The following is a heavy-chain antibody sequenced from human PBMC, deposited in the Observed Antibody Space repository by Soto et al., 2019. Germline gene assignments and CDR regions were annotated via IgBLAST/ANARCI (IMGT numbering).Heavy chain of an antibody. V-gene: IGHV1-18*01. J-gene: IGHJ4*02. CDR2: INAYNGNT. CDR1: GYTFTSYG. CDR3: ARDVGYGLIDG. D-gene: IGHD5-18*01. Sequence: QVQLVQSGGEVKKPGASVKVSCKASGYTFTSYGITWVRQAPGQGLEWMGWINAYNGNTDYAQKVQCRVTMTTDTSTSTAYGELRSLRSDATAVYYCARDVGYGLIDGWGQGTLVTVTS.